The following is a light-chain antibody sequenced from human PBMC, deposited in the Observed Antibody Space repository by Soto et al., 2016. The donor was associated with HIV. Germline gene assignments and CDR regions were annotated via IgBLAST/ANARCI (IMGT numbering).Light chain of an antibody. J-gene: IGKJ4*01. CDR2: KAS. CDR1: QSISAW. Sequence: DIQMTQSPSTLAASVGDRVTMTCRASQSISAWLAWYQKKPGKAPKLLIYKASTLESGVLSTFSGSGSGTEFTLTISSLQPDDFATYYCQQYNTYGITFGGGTKVEMK. CDR3: QQYNTYGIT. V-gene: IGKV1-5*03.